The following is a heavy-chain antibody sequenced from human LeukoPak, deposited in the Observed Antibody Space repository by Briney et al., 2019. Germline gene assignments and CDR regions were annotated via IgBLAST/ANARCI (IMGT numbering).Heavy chain of an antibody. Sequence: SETLSLTCTVSGGSISSGGYYWSWIRQHPGKGLEWIGYIYYSGSTYYNPSLKSRVTISVDTSKNQFSLKPSSVTAADTAVYYCARESSGWYLYYFDYWGQGTLVTVSS. CDR2: IYYSGST. D-gene: IGHD6-19*01. CDR3: ARESSGWYLYYFDY. V-gene: IGHV4-31*03. J-gene: IGHJ4*02. CDR1: GGSISSGGYY.